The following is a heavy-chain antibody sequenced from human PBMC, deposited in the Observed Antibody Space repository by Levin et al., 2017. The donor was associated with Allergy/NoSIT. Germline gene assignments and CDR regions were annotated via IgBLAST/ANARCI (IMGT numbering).Heavy chain of an antibody. J-gene: IGHJ3*02. CDR2: IYYSGST. Sequence: LSQTLSLTCTVSGVSIRSYYWSWIRQPPGKGLEWIGYIYYSGSTNYNPSLKSRVTISVDTSKNQFSLKLSSVTAADTAVYYCARDLVDLITTAHDAFDIWGQGTMVTVSS. V-gene: IGHV4-59*01. CDR1: GVSIRSYY. CDR3: ARDLVDLITTAHDAFDI. D-gene: IGHD3-22*01.